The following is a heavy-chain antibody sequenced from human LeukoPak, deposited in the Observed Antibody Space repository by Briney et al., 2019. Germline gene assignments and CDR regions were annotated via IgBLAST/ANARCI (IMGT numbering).Heavy chain of an antibody. D-gene: IGHD2-8*02. CDR3: ARFTGLFDP. Sequence: SETLSLTCTVSGVSISYYYWSWMRQPPGKGLEWIGYIHYSGSTNYNPSLKSRVTILVDTSKNQFSLKLSSVTAADTAVYYCARFTGLFDPWGQGTLVTVSS. J-gene: IGHJ5*02. CDR2: IHYSGST. V-gene: IGHV4-59*01. CDR1: GVSISYYY.